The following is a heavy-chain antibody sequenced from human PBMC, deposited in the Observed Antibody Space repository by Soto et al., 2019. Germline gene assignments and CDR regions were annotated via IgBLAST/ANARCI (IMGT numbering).Heavy chain of an antibody. J-gene: IGHJ4*02. D-gene: IGHD1-7*01. Sequence: QVQLVESGGGVVQPGGSLRLSCQASGFNFDNYGMHWVRQAPGKGLEWVAVITYDGSFQYYADSVKGRFTISRDNSKNTLSLHLNTLKLEDTAVYHCAKDRVGGTFYTPLAFWGQGTLVTVSS. V-gene: IGHV3-30*18. CDR1: GFNFDNYG. CDR2: ITYDGSFQ. CDR3: AKDRVGGTFYTPLAF.